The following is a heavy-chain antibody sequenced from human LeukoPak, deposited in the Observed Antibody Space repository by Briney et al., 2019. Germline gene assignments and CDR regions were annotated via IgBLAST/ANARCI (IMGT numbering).Heavy chain of an antibody. Sequence: GASVKVSCKASGYTFTSYGISWVRQAPGQGLEWMGWISAYNGNTNYAQKFQGRVTMTRDMSMSTAYMELSRLRSVDTAVYYCARGPPNWGYDYWGPGTLVTVSS. CDR1: GYTFTSYG. CDR3: ARGPPNWGYDY. J-gene: IGHJ4*02. CDR2: ISAYNGNT. D-gene: IGHD7-27*01. V-gene: IGHV1-18*01.